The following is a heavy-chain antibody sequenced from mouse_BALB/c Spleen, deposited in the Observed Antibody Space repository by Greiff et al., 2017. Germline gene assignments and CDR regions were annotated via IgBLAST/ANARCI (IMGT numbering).Heavy chain of an antibody. CDR3: ARTARVHYAMDY. CDR2: ISYSGST. J-gene: IGHJ4*01. D-gene: IGHD3-2*01. CDR1: GDSITSGY. V-gene: IGHV3-8*02. Sequence: EVQLQLSGPSLVKPSQTLSLTCSVTGDSITSGYWNWIRKFPGNKLEYMGYISYSGSTYYNPSLKSRISITRDTSKNQYYLQLNSVTTEDTATYYCARTARVHYAMDYWGQGTSVTVSS.